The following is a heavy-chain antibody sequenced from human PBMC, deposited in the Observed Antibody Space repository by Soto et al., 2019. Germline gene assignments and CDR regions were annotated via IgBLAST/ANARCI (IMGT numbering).Heavy chain of an antibody. V-gene: IGHV4-39*01. CDR3: AKHPYNPLVRPFWHFDL. CDR1: GDSIGKSKYY. J-gene: IGHJ2*01. D-gene: IGHD3-22*01. CDR2: VFYNGNT. Sequence: SETLSLTCTVSGDSIGKSKYYWGWIRHPPGKGLEWIGSVFYNGNTYHNPSLKSRVTMSVDTSNNQFSLRMSSVTAADTSVYYCAKHPYNPLVRPFWHFDLWGGGTLVTVSS.